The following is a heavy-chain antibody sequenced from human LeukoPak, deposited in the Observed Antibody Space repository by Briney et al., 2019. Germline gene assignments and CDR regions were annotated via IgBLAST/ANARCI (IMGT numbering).Heavy chain of an antibody. V-gene: IGHV1-2*02. D-gene: IGHD2-15*01. CDR1: GYTFIGYY. CDR2: INCNTGGT. J-gene: IGHJ6*03. Sequence: ASVKVSCKASGYTFIGYYIHWVRQAPGQGLEWMGWINCNTGGTNYAQKFQGRVTMTRDTSISTAYMELSRLRSDDTAVYYCARDGSNLVVVAATLYYYYYMDVWGKGTTVTVSS. CDR3: ARDGSNLVVVAATLYYYYYMDV.